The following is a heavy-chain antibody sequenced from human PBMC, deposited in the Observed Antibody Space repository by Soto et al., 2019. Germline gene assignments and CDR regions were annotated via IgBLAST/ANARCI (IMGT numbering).Heavy chain of an antibody. J-gene: IGHJ4*02. Sequence: QVQLVQSGAEVKKPGASVKVSCKASGYICIHYYIHWVRQAPGQGLEWMAIINPNGGSTNYAQKFQGRVTVTSDTSTSTVSMELNSLGSDDTAVYFCARSLLQGDFWGQGTLVTVSS. CDR1: GYICIHYY. CDR2: INPNGGST. D-gene: IGHD2-21*01. V-gene: IGHV1-46*01. CDR3: ARSLLQGDF.